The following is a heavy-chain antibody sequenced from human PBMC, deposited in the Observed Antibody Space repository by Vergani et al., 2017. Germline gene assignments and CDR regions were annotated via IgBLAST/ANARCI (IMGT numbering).Heavy chain of an antibody. D-gene: IGHD5-18*01. Sequence: QVQLQESGPGLVKPSQTLSLTCTVSGGSISSGDYYWSWIRQPPGKGLEWIGYIYYSGSTYYNPSLKSRVTISVDKSKNQFSLKLSSVTAADTAVYYCARGKGVVQLWYPSWYFDLWGRGTLVTVSS. CDR3: ARGKGVVQLWYPSWYFDL. J-gene: IGHJ2*01. V-gene: IGHV4-30-4*08. CDR1: GGSISSGDYY. CDR2: IYYSGST.